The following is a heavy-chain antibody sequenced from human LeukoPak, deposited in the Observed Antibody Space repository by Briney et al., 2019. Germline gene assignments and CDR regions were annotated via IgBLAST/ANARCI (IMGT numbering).Heavy chain of an antibody. Sequence: SETLSLTCAVSGYSISSGYYWGWIRQPPGKGLEWIGSIYHSGSTYYNPSLKSRVTISGDTSKNQFSLKLSSVTAADTAVYYCARYGYDSSGYGAWGQGTLVTVSS. CDR2: IYHSGST. V-gene: IGHV4-38-2*01. CDR1: GYSISSGYY. CDR3: ARYGYDSSGYGA. J-gene: IGHJ4*02. D-gene: IGHD3-22*01.